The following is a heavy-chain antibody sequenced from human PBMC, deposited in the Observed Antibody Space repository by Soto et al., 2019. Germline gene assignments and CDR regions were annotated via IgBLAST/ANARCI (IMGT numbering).Heavy chain of an antibody. CDR3: ASSYDSKAFDI. D-gene: IGHD3-22*01. V-gene: IGHV1-69*13. CDR1: GGTVSSYA. J-gene: IGHJ3*02. CDR2: IIPIFGTA. Sequence: GASVKVFCKASGGTVSSYAISWVRQAPGQGLEWMGGIIPIFGTANYAQKFQGRVTITGDESTSTAYMELSSLRSEDTAVYYCASSYDSKAFDIWGQGTMVTVSS.